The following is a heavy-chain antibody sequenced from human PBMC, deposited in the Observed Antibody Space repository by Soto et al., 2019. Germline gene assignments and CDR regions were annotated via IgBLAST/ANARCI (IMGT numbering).Heavy chain of an antibody. CDR2: ISSSSSYI. V-gene: IGHV3-21*01. Sequence: GGSLRLSCAASGFTFSSYSMNWVRQAPGKGLEWVSSISSSSSYIYYADSVKGRFTISRDNAKNSLYLQMNSLRAEDTAVYYCARAVAGPTGIDPWGQGTLVTVSS. D-gene: IGHD6-19*01. J-gene: IGHJ5*02. CDR3: ARAVAGPTGIDP. CDR1: GFTFSSYS.